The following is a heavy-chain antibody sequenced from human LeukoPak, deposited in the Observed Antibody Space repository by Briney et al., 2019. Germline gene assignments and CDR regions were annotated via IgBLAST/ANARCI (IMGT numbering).Heavy chain of an antibody. CDR3: ARGLAAAGTDAFDI. CDR1: GFTFSSYV. D-gene: IGHD6-13*01. Sequence: PGRSLRLSCAASGFTFSSYVLHWVRQAPGKGLEWVAVISFNGNNKYYAASVTGRFTISRDNAKNTLYLQMNSLRAEDTAAYYCARGLAAAGTDAFDIWGQGTKVSVS. V-gene: IGHV3-30*04. CDR2: ISFNGNNK. J-gene: IGHJ3*02.